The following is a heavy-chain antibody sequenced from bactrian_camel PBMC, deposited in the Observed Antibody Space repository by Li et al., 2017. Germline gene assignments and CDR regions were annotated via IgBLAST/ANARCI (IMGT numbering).Heavy chain of an antibody. V-gene: IGHV3S63*01. D-gene: IGHD4*01. CDR3: AADCFAGTTIAPVDSGV. Sequence: VQLVESGGGAVQAGGSLRLSCAGSRYTRTNYCMGWFRQTQGKEREGIASIYSADGTTHYADSVKGRFTISHDNAKKTLYLQMNSLKPEDTAMYYCAADCFAGTTIAPVDSGVWGQGTQVTVS. CDR2: IYSADGTT. J-gene: IGHJ6*01. CDR1: RYTRTNYC.